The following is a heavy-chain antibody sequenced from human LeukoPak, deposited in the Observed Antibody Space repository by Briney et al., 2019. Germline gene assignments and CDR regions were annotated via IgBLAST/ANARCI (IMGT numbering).Heavy chain of an antibody. V-gene: IGHV3-9*01. CDR3: AKEGRGVYFDY. J-gene: IGHJ4*02. CDR2: ISWNSGSI. Sequence: GGSLRLSCAASGFTFSSYAMSWVRQAPGKGLEWVSGISWNSGSIGYADSVKGRFTISRDNAKNSLYLQMNSLRAEDTALYYCAKEGRGVYFDYWGQGTLVTVSS. CDR1: GFTFSSYA. D-gene: IGHD3-10*01.